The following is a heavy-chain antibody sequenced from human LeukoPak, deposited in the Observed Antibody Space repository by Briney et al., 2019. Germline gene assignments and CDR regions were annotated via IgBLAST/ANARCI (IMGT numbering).Heavy chain of an antibody. CDR2: IYTSGST. V-gene: IGHV4-61*02. CDR3: ASSDYGMDV. Sequence: PSETLSLTCTVSGGSISSGSYYWSWIRQPAGKGLEWIGRIYTSGSTNYNPSLKSRVTISVDTSKNQFSLKLSSVTAADTAVYYCASSDYGMDVWGKGTTVTVSS. J-gene: IGHJ6*04. CDR1: GGSISSGSYY.